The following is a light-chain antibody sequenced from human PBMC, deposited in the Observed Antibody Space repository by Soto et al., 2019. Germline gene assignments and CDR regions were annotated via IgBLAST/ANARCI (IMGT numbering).Light chain of an antibody. CDR1: QSVSGN. CDR2: GAS. Sequence: EIVMTQSPATLSVSPGERATLSCRASQSVSGNLAWYQQRPGQAPRLLIYGASTRATGIPARFSGSVSGTEFTLTSGRLQSEDCAVYYCQQYWNWPPYTFGQGTKLESK. J-gene: IGKJ2*01. CDR3: QQYWNWPPYT. V-gene: IGKV3-15*01.